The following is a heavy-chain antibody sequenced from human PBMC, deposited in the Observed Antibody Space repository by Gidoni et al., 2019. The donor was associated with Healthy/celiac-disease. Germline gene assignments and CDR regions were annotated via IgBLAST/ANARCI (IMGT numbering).Heavy chain of an antibody. CDR2: IYYSGST. Sequence: QLPLQESGPGLVQPSDTLSLTCTVSGGSISSSSYYLGWLRQPPGTGLEWIGSIYYSGSTYYNPYLKRRVTISVDTSKNQFSLKLSSVTAADTAVYYCASLPAAGYYYYYYYMDVLGKGTTVTVSS. D-gene: IGHD2-2*01. CDR1: GGSISSSSYY. V-gene: IGHV4-39*01. CDR3: ASLPAAGYYYYYYYMDV. J-gene: IGHJ6*03.